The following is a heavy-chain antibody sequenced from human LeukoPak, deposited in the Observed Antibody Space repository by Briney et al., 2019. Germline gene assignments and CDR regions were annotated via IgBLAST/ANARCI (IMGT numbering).Heavy chain of an antibody. V-gene: IGHV5-51*01. CDR2: IYPGDSDT. D-gene: IGHD6-6*01. CDR3: ASMSIAARTMNDDAFDI. CDR1: GYSFTSYW. Sequence: GESLKISCKGSGYSFTSYWIGWVRQMPGKGLEWMGIIYPGDSDTRYSPSFQGQVTISADKSISTAYLQWSSLKASGTAMYYCASMSIAARTMNDDAFDIWGQGTMVTVSS. J-gene: IGHJ3*02.